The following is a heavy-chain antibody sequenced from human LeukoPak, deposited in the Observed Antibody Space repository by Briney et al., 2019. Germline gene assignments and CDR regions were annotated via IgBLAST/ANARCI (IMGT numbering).Heavy chain of an antibody. J-gene: IGHJ6*02. CDR2: ISAYNGNA. CDR3: ARDPPGDSSGLRGYYYYGMDV. Sequence: ASVKVSCKASGYTFTSYGIRWVRQAPGQGLEWMGWISAYNGNANYAQKLQGRVTMTTDTSTSTAYMELRSLRSDDTAVYYCARDPPGDSSGLRGYYYYGMDVWGQGTTVTVSS. CDR1: GYTFTSYG. V-gene: IGHV1-18*01. D-gene: IGHD3-22*01.